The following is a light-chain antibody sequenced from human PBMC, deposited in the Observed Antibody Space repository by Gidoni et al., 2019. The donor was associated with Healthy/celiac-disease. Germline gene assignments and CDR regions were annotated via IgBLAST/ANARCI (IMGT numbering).Light chain of an antibody. CDR2: LGS. CDR3: MQALQTPIT. J-gene: IGKJ5*01. CDR1: QILLHSNGYNY. Sequence: DIVMTQPPLSLPVTPGEPASISCRSSQILLHSNGYNYLDWYLQKPGQSPQLLIYLGSNRASGVPDRFSGSGSGTDFTLKISRVEAEDVGVYYCMQALQTPITFXQXTRLXIK. V-gene: IGKV2-28*01.